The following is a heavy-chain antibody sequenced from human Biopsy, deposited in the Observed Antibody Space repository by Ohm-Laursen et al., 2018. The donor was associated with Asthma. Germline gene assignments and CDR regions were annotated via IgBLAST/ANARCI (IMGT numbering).Heavy chain of an antibody. V-gene: IGHV3-7*01. Sequence: SLRLSCAASGFTFGDYWMSWVRQVPGKGLEWVANIKHDGSEKNHVDSLKGRFTISGDNAKNSLYLQMNSIRAEDTAVYYCARTFHFWSPYHAEHYQLWGQGTLVTVSS. CDR1: GFTFGDYW. CDR3: ARTFHFWSPYHAEHYQL. J-gene: IGHJ1*01. D-gene: IGHD3-3*02. CDR2: IKHDGSEK.